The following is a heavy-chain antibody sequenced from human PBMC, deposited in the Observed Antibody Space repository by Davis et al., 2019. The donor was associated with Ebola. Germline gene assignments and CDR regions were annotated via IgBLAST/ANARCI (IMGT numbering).Heavy chain of an antibody. CDR2: ISSSSLTT. CDR3: AKSGGVLGQVDF. Sequence: GESLKISCAASGFTFSSYIMNWVRQAPGKGLEWLSYISSSSLTTYYADSVKGRFTISRDNSKNTLYLQMSSLRAEDTAVYYCAKSGGVLGQVDFWGQGTLVTVSS. CDR1: GFTFSSYI. V-gene: IGHV3-48*01. D-gene: IGHD3-16*01. J-gene: IGHJ4*02.